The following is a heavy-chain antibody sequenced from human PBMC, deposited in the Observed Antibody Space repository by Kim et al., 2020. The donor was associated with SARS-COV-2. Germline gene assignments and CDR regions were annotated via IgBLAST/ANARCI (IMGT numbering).Heavy chain of an antibody. CDR3: ARHLPVYFDSVMGY. Sequence: SETLSLTCSVSGASISSSGFFWGWIRQPPGKGLEWIATVYYSGSTYYNPSLKTPVTISIDTSRNQFSLKLNSVTAADTAVYYCARHLPVYFDSVMGYWGQGTLVTVSS. D-gene: IGHD3-9*01. CDR1: GASISSSGFF. V-gene: IGHV4-39*01. J-gene: IGHJ4*02. CDR2: VYYSGST.